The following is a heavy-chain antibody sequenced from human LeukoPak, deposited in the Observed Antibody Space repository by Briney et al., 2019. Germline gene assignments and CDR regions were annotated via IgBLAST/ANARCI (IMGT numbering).Heavy chain of an antibody. J-gene: IGHJ1*01. D-gene: IGHD2-8*01. CDR3: ARPWGTKYCPDDVCYPQESSPH. Sequence: ASVKVSCKASGYTFTSYDINWVRQATGQGLEWMGWMNPNSGNTGYAQKFQGRVTMTRNTSISTAYMELSSLRSEDTDVYYRARPWGTKYCPDDVCYPQESSPHWGRGPLVTVSS. V-gene: IGHV1-8*01. CDR1: GYTFTSYD. CDR2: MNPNSGNT.